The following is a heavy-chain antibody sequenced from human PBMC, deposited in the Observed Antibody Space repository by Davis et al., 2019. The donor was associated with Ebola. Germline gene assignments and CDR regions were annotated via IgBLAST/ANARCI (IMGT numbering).Heavy chain of an antibody. D-gene: IGHD4-17*01. CDR2: INPSGGST. V-gene: IGHV1-46*01. CDR3: AREMTTVTTLYYYGMDV. CDR1: GYTFTSYY. Sequence: AASVKVSCKASGYTFTSYYMHWVRQAPGQGLEWMGIINPSGGSTSYAQKFQGRVTMTRDTSTSTVYMELSSLRSEDTAVYYCAREMTTVTTLYYYGMDVWGQGTTVTVSS. J-gene: IGHJ6*02.